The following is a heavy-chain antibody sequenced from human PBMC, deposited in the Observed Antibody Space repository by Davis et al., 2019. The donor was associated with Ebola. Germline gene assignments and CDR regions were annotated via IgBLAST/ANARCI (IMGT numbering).Heavy chain of an antibody. CDR2: ISYDGSNR. V-gene: IGHV3-30-3*01. CDR3: ARGPALSYDSRGHYDY. J-gene: IGHJ4*02. CDR1: GFSFTTYT. Sequence: PGGSLRLSCAASGFSFTTYTIHWVRQAPGKGLEWVAVISYDGSNRYYADSVKGRFTISRDNSKNTLYLQMNSLRPEDTAVYYCARGPALSYDSRGHYDYWGQGNLVTVSS. D-gene: IGHD3-22*01.